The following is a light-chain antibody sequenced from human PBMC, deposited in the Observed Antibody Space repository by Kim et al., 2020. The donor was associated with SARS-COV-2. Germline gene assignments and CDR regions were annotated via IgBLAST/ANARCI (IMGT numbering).Light chain of an antibody. Sequence: DIVMTQSPLSLPVTPGEPASISCRSSQSLLHSNGYNYLDWYLQKPGQSPQLLIYLGSNRASGVPDRFSGSGSGTDFTLKISGVEAEDVGVYYCMQALQTPIGPGTKVDIK. J-gene: IGKJ3*01. CDR3: MQALQTP. CDR1: QSLLHSNGYNY. CDR2: LGS. V-gene: IGKV2-28*01.